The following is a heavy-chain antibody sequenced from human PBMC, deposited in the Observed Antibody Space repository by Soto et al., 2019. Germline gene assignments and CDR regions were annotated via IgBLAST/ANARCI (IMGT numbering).Heavy chain of an antibody. V-gene: IGHV3-21*01. Sequence: EVQLVESGGGLVKPGGSLRLSCAASGFIFSTYTMNWVRQAPGKGLEWVSSISRTSTYIYYADSVRGRFALTRDNPKNSPLLQMNSLRAEDTAIYYCARDVGYCGGKSCRSLPGYYYGMDVWGQGTTVTVSS. CDR2: ISRTSTYI. CDR3: ARDVGYCGGKSCRSLPGYYYGMDV. J-gene: IGHJ6*01. CDR1: GFIFSTYT. D-gene: IGHD2-21*01.